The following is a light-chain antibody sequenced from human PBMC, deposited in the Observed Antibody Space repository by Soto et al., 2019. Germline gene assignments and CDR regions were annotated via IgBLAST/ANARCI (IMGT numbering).Light chain of an antibody. Sequence: QSVLTQPPSASWTPVQRATISCCGSNSNIGSDIVNCYQLLPGAAPEVLINTTNQRPSGVPERFSGSKSGTSASLAISGLQSEDEANSSCATWDGGLSGPFVFGTGTRSPX. J-gene: IGLJ1*01. CDR2: TTN. CDR3: ATWDGGLSGPFV. CDR1: NSNIGSDI. V-gene: IGLV1-44*01.